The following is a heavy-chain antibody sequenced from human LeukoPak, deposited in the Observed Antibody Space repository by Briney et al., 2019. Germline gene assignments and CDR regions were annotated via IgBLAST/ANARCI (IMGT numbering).Heavy chain of an antibody. Sequence: GGSLRLSCAASGFTFSSYAMSWVRQAPGKGLEWVSAISGSGGTTYYAASVKGRFTISRDNAKNALYLQMNSLRAEDTAVYYCAKSVQQWLVLFDYWGQGTLVTVSS. V-gene: IGHV3-23*01. CDR1: GFTFSSYA. CDR2: ISGSGGTT. D-gene: IGHD6-19*01. CDR3: AKSVQQWLVLFDY. J-gene: IGHJ4*02.